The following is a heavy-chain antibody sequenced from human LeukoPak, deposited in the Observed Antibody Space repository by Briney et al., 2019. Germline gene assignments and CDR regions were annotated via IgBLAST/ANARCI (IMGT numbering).Heavy chain of an antibody. CDR3: ARGDIVVVPAANAFDI. Sequence: GGSLRLSCAASGFTFSSYGMHWVRQAPGKGLEWVAVIWYDGSNKYYADSVKGRFTISRDNSKNTLYLQMNSLRAEDTAVYYCARGDIVVVPAANAFDIWGQGTMVTVSS. J-gene: IGHJ3*02. V-gene: IGHV3-33*01. CDR2: IWYDGSNK. CDR1: GFTFSSYG. D-gene: IGHD2-2*01.